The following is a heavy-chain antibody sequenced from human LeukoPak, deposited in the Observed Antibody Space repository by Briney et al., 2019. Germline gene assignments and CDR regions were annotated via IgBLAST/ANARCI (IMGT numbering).Heavy chain of an antibody. J-gene: IGHJ4*02. CDR1: GFAFSDYW. CDR2: INQDGSKE. CDR3: VRDGGVSGYDLLDY. Sequence: GGSLRLSCAASGFAFSDYWMTWVRQAPGKGLEWVAHINQDGSKEHYMDSVKARFTISRDNAKNSLSLQMNSLRAEDTAVYYCVRDGGVSGYDLLDYWGQGTLVTISS. V-gene: IGHV3-7*01. D-gene: IGHD5-12*01.